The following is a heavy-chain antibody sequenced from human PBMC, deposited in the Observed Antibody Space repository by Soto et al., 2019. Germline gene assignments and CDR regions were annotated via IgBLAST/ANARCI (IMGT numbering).Heavy chain of an antibody. Sequence: EVQLVESGGGLVQPGGSLRLSCAASGFTFNSYWMQWVRHAPGKGLEWVSRIDGDEESTTTYADSVKGRFTISRDNVKNTLYLKMNSLRSEDTAVYYCVRESHGDYWGQGTLVTVSS. CDR2: IDGDEESTT. V-gene: IGHV3-74*01. CDR3: VRESHGDY. CDR1: GFTFNSYW. J-gene: IGHJ4*02.